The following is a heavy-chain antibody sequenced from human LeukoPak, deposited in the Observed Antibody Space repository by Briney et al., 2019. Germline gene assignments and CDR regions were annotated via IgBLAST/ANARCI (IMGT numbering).Heavy chain of an antibody. Sequence: SGGSLRLSCAASGFSFSSSAMNWVRQAPGKGLEWVTNSSGGGGSTYYADSVKGRFTISRDNSKNALYLQMNSLRAEDTAVYYCAKIHGSGSYYYFDYWGQGTLVTVSS. J-gene: IGHJ4*02. CDR2: SSGGGGST. D-gene: IGHD3-10*01. V-gene: IGHV3-23*01. CDR3: AKIHGSGSYYYFDY. CDR1: GFSFSSSA.